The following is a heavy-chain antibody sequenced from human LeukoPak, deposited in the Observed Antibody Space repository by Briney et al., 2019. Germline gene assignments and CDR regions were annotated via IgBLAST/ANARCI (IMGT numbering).Heavy chain of an antibody. CDR3: AKYRGYGDMYYFDY. CDR2: ISGSGGST. D-gene: IGHD4-17*01. V-gene: IGHV3-23*01. CDR1: GFTFSSYA. J-gene: IGHJ4*02. Sequence: PGGSLRLSCAASGFTFSSYAMSWVRQAPVKGLEWVSAISGSGGSTYYADSVKGRFTISRDNSKNTLYLQMNSLRAEDTAVYYCAKYRGYGDMYYFDYWGQGTLVTVSS.